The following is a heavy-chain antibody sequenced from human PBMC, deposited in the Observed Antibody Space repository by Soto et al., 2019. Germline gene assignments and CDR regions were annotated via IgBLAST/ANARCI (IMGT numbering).Heavy chain of an antibody. CDR1: GYTFTNYN. CDR2: MNPNTGNT. CDR3: AREAASDPSFYYHSMDV. J-gene: IGHJ6*03. V-gene: IGHV1-8*01. D-gene: IGHD6-25*01. Sequence: QEQLVQSGAEVKKPGAPVKVSCKSSGYTFTNYNINWVRQATGQGLERMGWMNPNTGNTGYAEKFQSRVTMTRNSSINTAYMELSGLRSDDTAVYYCAREAASDPSFYYHSMDVWGKGTSVTVSS.